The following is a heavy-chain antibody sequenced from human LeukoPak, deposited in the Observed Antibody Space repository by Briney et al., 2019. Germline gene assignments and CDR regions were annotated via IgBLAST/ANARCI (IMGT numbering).Heavy chain of an antibody. J-gene: IGHJ6*03. Sequence: PGRSLRLSCAASGFTFSSYAMHWVRQAPGKGLEWVAVISYDGSNKYYADSVKGRFTISRDNSKNTLYLQMNSLRPEDTAVYYCAKSYYYMDVWGKGTTVTVSS. CDR2: ISYDGSNK. CDR3: AKSYYYMDV. V-gene: IGHV3-30-3*02. CDR1: GFTFSSYA.